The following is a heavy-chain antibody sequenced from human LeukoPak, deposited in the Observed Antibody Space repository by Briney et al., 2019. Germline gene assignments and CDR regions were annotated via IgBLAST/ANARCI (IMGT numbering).Heavy chain of an antibody. CDR3: ARTYDFGIGPPGDAFDN. CDR1: GFTFTMFS. J-gene: IGHJ3*02. D-gene: IGHD3-3*01. Sequence: PGGSLRLSCGASGFTFTMFSMNWLRQAPGKGLEWIAFIRGRSDTTYYADSVQGRFTISRDNAEDSVYLQMNSLRVEDTAVYYCARTYDFGIGPPGDAFDNWGQGTLVTVFS. V-gene: IGHV3-48*01. CDR2: IRGRSDTT.